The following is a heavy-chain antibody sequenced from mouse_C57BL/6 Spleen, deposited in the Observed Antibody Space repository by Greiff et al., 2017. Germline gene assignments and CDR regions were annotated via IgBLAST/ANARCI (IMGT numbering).Heavy chain of an antibody. CDR3: ARCYYYGRDYAMDY. V-gene: IGHV1-81*01. Sequence: QVQLKESGAELARPGASVKLSCKASGYTFTSYGISWVKQRTGQGLEWIGEIYPRSGNPSYNEKFKGKATLTADKSSSTAYMELRSLTSEDSAVYVWARCYYYGRDYAMDYWGQGTSVTVSS. CDR1: GYTFTSYG. J-gene: IGHJ4*01. CDR2: IYPRSGNP. D-gene: IGHD1-1*01.